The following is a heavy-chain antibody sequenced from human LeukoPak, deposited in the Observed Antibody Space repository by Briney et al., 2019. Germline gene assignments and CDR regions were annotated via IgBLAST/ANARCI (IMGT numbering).Heavy chain of an antibody. CDR1: GFTFSTYG. CDR3: ARERNGDYTLLY. Sequence: YPGRSLRLSCAASGFTFSTYGMHWVRQAPGKGLEWVAVIWYDGGSKYYADSVKGRFTISGDNSKSTLYLQMNSLRAEDTAAYYCARERNGDYTLLYWGQGSLVTVSS. D-gene: IGHD4-17*01. V-gene: IGHV3-33*01. J-gene: IGHJ4*02. CDR2: IWYDGGSK.